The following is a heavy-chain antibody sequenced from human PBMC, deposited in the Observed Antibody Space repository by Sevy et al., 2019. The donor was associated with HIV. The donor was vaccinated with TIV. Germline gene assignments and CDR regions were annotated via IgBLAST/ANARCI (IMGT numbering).Heavy chain of an antibody. CDR1: GFTFSNYA. V-gene: IGHV3-23*01. CDR3: VKEVSQYSYSDY. Sequence: GGSLRLSCAASGFTFSNYAMSWVRQTPGKGLEWVSAISGSADATYYTDSVKGRFTISRDSSKNTGYLQMNSLRAEDTAVYYCVKEVSQYSYSDYWGQGTLVTVSS. J-gene: IGHJ4*02. CDR2: ISGSADAT. D-gene: IGHD5-18*01.